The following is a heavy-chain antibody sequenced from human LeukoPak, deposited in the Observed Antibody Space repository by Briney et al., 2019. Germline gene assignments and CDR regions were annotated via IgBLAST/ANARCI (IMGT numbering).Heavy chain of an antibody. CDR2: IYDSGST. Sequence: PSETLSLTCTVSGGSISSYHWSWFRQAPGKGLEWIGYIYDSGSTNFNPSLKSRVTISVDTSKNQFSLKLSSVTAADTAVYYCARDREYSYGSVVDYWGQGTLVTVSS. CDR1: GGSISSYH. J-gene: IGHJ4*02. V-gene: IGHV4-59*01. CDR3: ARDREYSYGSVVDY. D-gene: IGHD5-18*01.